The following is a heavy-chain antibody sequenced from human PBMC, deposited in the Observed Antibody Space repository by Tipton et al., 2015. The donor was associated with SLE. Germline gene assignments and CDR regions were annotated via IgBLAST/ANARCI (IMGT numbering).Heavy chain of an antibody. V-gene: IGHV3-9*01. Sequence: SLRLSCAASGFTFDDYVMHWVRQAPGKGLEWVAGISWNSGRLAYADSVKGRFTISRDNAKNSLYLQMTNLRSEDSALYFCARATSATVVTQDYFDYWGQGTLVTVSS. D-gene: IGHD4-23*01. CDR2: ISWNSGRL. CDR3: ARATSATVVTQDYFDY. J-gene: IGHJ4*02. CDR1: GFTFDDYV.